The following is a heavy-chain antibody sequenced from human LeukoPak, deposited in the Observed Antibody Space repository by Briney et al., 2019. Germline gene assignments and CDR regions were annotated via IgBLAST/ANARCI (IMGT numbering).Heavy chain of an antibody. V-gene: IGHV4-4*02. CDR2: IYHSGST. CDR1: GGSISSSNW. CDR3: ARRGVVPAAMYFDY. Sequence: SGTLSLTCAVSGGSISSSNWWSWVRQPPGKGLEWIGEIYHSGSTNYNPSLKSRVTISVDKSKNQFSLKLSSVTAADTAVYYCARRGVVPAAMYFDYWGQGTLVTVSS. D-gene: IGHD2-2*01. J-gene: IGHJ4*02.